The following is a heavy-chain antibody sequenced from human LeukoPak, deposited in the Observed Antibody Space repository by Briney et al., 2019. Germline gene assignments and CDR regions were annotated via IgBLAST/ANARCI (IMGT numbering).Heavy chain of an antibody. J-gene: IGHJ4*02. D-gene: IGHD3-22*01. V-gene: IGHV3-33*01. CDR3: ARDPNYYYDSSGYPSGDY. Sequence: PGRSLRLSCAASGFTFSSYGMHWVRQAPGKGLEWGAVIWYDGSNKYYAESVKGRFTISRDNSKNTLYLQMNSLRAEETAVYYCARDPNYYYDSSGYPSGDYWGQGTLVTVSS. CDR1: GFTFSSYG. CDR2: IWYDGSNK.